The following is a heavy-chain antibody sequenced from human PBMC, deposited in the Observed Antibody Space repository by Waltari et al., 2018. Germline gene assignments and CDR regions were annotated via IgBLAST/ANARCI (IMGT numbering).Heavy chain of an antibody. CDR3: ARVITMVRGVIILDAFDT. D-gene: IGHD3-10*01. Sequence: QVQLQESGPGLVKPSETLSLTCTVSGGSISSYYWSWIRQPAGKGLEWIGRIYTSGSTNYNPSLKSRVTMSVDTSKNQFSLKLSSVTAADTAVYYCARVITMVRGVIILDAFDTWGQGTMVTVSS. CDR2: IYTSGST. V-gene: IGHV4-4*07. CDR1: GGSISSYY. J-gene: IGHJ3*02.